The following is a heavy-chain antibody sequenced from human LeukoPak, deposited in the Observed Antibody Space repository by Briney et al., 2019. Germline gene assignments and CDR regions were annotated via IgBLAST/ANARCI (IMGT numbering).Heavy chain of an antibody. CDR1: SGSISSYY. V-gene: IGHV4-59*08. D-gene: IGHD4-23*01. CDR3: ARLNNGGNSAFDV. J-gene: IGHJ3*01. CDR2: VYYNGST. Sequence: SETLSLTCTVSSGSISSYYWSWIRQPPGKGLEWIGHVYYNGSTNYNPSLKSRVTFSVDPSKNQISLKLSSVTAADAAVYYCARLNNGGNSAFDVWGQGTMVTVSS.